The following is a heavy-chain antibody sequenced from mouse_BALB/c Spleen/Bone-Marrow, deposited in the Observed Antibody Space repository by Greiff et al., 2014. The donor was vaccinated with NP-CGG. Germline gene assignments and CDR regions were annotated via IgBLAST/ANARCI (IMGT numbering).Heavy chain of an antibody. CDR3: ARELGRGFAY. J-gene: IGHJ3*01. Sequence: VQLQQSGAELVRPGTSVTVSCKASGYAFTNYLIEWVKQRPGQGLEWIGVINPGSGGINYNEKFRVKATLTADKSSSIVYTQLSSLTSDDSAVYFCARELGRGFAYWGQGTLVTVSA. CDR2: INPGSGGI. D-gene: IGHD4-1*01. V-gene: IGHV1-54*01. CDR1: GYAFTNYL.